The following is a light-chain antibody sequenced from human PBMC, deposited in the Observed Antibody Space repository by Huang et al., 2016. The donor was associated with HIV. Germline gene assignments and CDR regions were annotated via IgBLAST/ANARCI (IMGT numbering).Light chain of an antibody. V-gene: IGKV3-15*01. Sequence: EIVMTQSPGTLSVSPGERATLSCRASQSVRSNLAWYQQKPGQAPRLLISDASTRATGGPARFSGSGSGTQFTLSISSLQSEDFAVYYCQQYDNWPPFTFGPGTKVDIK. J-gene: IGKJ3*01. CDR3: QQYDNWPPFT. CDR2: DAS. CDR1: QSVRSN.